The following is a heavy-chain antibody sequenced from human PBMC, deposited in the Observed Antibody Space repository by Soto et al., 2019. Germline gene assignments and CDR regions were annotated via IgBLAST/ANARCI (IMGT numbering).Heavy chain of an antibody. D-gene: IGHD3-10*01. CDR1: GFPFKDYY. CDR2: ISSSGSTI. J-gene: IGHJ4*02. Sequence: QVQLVQSGGGLVKPGGSLRLACAASGFPFKDYYMSWIRQAPGKGLEWVSYISSSGSTIYYADSVKGRFTIYRDDVSNSLFLQMNSLRADDTAVYYCARDPLHYGSGFDYWGQGTLVTVSS. CDR3: ARDPLHYGSGFDY. V-gene: IGHV3-11*01.